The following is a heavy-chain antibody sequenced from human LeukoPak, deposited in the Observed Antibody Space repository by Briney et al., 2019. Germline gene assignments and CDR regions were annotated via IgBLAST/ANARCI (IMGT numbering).Heavy chain of an antibody. CDR1: GYTFTSYG. Sequence: ASVKVSCKASGYTFTSYGISWVRQAPGQGLEWMGWISAYNGNTNYAQKLQGRVTMTTGTSTSTAYMELRSLRSDDTAVYYCARFRAAAGTVNYFDYWGQGTLVTVSS. D-gene: IGHD6-13*01. CDR2: ISAYNGNT. J-gene: IGHJ4*02. CDR3: ARFRAAAGTVNYFDY. V-gene: IGHV1-18*01.